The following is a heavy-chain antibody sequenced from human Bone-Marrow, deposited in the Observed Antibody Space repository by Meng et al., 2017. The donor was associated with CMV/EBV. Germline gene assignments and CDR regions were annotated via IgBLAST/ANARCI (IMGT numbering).Heavy chain of an antibody. J-gene: IGHJ4*02. CDR1: GFTFSTYN. D-gene: IGHD3-3*01. CDR2: ISSSSTYI. Sequence: GGSLRLSCAGSGFTFSTYNMNWVRRAPGKGLEWVSSISSSSTYIYYADSVKGRFTISRDNAKNSLYLQMNSLRAEDTAVYYCARNIRGITIFGVVTHFDYWGQGTLVTVSS. V-gene: IGHV3-21*01. CDR3: ARNIRGITIFGVVTHFDY.